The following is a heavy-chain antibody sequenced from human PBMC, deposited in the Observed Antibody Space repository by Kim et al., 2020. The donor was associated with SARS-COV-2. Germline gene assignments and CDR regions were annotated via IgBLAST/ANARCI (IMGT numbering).Heavy chain of an antibody. D-gene: IGHD3-3*01. CDR3: ARTLYYDFWSGGPHMDV. V-gene: IGHV1-3*01. Sequence: FPGRVTITRDTSASTAYMELSSLRSEDTAVYYCARTLYYDFWSGGPHMDVWGKGTTVTVSS. J-gene: IGHJ6*03.